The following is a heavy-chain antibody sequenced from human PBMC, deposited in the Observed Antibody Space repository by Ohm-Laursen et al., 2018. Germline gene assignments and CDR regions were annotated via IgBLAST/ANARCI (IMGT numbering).Heavy chain of an antibody. D-gene: IGHD6-13*01. J-gene: IGHJ4*02. CDR2: VSGSGAGT. CDR3: AKDKGLAGTADYFDY. Sequence: SLRLSCAASGFTFSSYAMSWVRQAPGKGLERVSAVSGSGAGTYYADSVKGRFTISRDNSKNTLYLQMNSLRAEDTAVYNWAKDKGLAGTADYFDYWGQGTLVTVSS. V-gene: IGHV3-23*01. CDR1: GFTFSSYA.